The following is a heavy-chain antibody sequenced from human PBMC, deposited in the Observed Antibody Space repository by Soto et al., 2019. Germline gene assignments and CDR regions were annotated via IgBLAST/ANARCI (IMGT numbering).Heavy chain of an antibody. CDR3: AGLGMVAAHREFDP. CDR1: SGTISSSNW. D-gene: IGHD2-15*01. J-gene: IGHJ5*02. Sequence: QVQLQESGPGLVKPSGTLSLTCAVSSGTISSSNWWTWVRQPPGKGLEWIGEINQSGSPNYNPSLRGRVTISVDKSKRQFFLKLSSVTAADTAIYYCAGLGMVAAHREFDPWGQGTLVTVSS. CDR2: INQSGSP. V-gene: IGHV4-4*02.